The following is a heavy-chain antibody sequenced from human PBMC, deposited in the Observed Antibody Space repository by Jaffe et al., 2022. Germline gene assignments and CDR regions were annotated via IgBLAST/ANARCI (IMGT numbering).Heavy chain of an antibody. V-gene: IGHV4-59*01. Sequence: QVQLQESGPGLVKPSETLSLTCTVSGGSISSYYWSWIRQPPGKGLEWIGYIYYSGSTNYNPSLKSRVTISVDTSKNQFSLKLSSVTAADTAVYYCARVSGEIVGDYGPSYYYYYMDVWGKGTTVTVSS. J-gene: IGHJ6*03. CDR1: GGSISSYY. D-gene: IGHD4-17*01. CDR2: IYYSGST. CDR3: ARVSGEIVGDYGPSYYYYYMDV.